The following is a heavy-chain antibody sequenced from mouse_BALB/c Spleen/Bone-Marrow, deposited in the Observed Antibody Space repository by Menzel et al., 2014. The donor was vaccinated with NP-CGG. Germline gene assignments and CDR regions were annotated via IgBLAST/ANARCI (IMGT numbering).Heavy chain of an antibody. CDR2: IYPSDSYT. J-gene: IGHJ4*01. V-gene: IGHV1-69*02. Sequence: QVQLQQSGAELVRPGASVKLSCRASGYTFTSYWINWVKQRPGQGLEWIGNIYPSDSYTNYNQRFKDKATLTVDKPSSTAYMQLSSLTSEDSAVYYCSRGRRDALDYWGQGTSVTVSS. CDR3: SRGRRDALDY. CDR1: GYTFTSYW.